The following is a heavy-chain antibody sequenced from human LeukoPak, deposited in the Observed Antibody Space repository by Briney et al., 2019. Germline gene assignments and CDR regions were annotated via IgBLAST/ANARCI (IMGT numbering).Heavy chain of an antibody. Sequence: SETLSLTCAVYGGSFSGYYWSWIRQPPGKGLEWIGEINHSGSTNYNPSLKSRVTISVDTSKNQFSLKLSSVTAADTAVYYCARDSYIYYDSSGYYLPWFDPWGQGTLVTVSS. D-gene: IGHD3-22*01. V-gene: IGHV4-34*01. J-gene: IGHJ5*02. CDR1: GGSFSGYY. CDR2: INHSGST. CDR3: ARDSYIYYDSSGYYLPWFDP.